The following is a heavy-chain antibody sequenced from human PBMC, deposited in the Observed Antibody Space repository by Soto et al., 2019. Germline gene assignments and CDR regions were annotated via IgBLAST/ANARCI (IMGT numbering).Heavy chain of an antibody. CDR2: IWYDGSNK. CDR1: GFTFSSNG. D-gene: IGHD6-13*01. V-gene: IGHV3-33*01. CDR3: ARVIAAAATYYFDY. Sequence: QVQLVESGGGVVQPGRSLRLSCAASGFTFSSNGMHWVRQAPGKGLEWVAVIWYDGSNKYYADSVKGRFTISRDNSKNTLYLQMNSLRAEDTAVYYCARVIAAAATYYFDYWGQGTLVTVSS. J-gene: IGHJ4*02.